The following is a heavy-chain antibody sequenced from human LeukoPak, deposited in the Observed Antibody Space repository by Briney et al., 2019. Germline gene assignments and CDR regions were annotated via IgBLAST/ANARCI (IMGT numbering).Heavy chain of an antibody. CDR3: AKGKWELLYYFDY. CDR2: ISSSSSTI. Sequence: GGSLRLSCAASGFTFSSYSMNWVRQAPGKGLEWVSYISSSSSTIYYADSVKGRFTISRDNAKNSLYLQMNSLRAEDTAVYYCAKGKWELLYYFDYWGQGTLVTVSS. D-gene: IGHD1-26*01. J-gene: IGHJ4*02. CDR1: GFTFSSYS. V-gene: IGHV3-48*01.